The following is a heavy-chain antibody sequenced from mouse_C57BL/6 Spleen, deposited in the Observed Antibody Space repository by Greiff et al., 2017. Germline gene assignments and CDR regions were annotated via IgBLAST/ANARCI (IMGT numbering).Heavy chain of an antibody. CDR1: GFSLTSYG. V-gene: IGHV2-3*01. CDR3: ANRGGQADYFDY. D-gene: IGHD3-2*02. Sequence: QVQLKESGPGLVAPSQSLSITCTVSGFSLTSYGVSWVRQPPGKGLEWLGVIWGDGSTNYYSALISRLSTRKDNSKSQVCLKLNSLQTDDAASYCCANRGGQADYFDYWGQGTTLTVSS. CDR2: IWGDGST. J-gene: IGHJ2*01.